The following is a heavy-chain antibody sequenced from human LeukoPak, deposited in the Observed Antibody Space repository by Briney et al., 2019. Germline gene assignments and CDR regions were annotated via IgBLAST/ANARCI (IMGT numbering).Heavy chain of an antibody. Sequence: GASVKVSRKASGYTFTSYGISWVRQAPGQGLEWMGWISAYNGNTNYAQKLQGRVTMTTDTSTSTAYMELRSLRSDDTAVYYCARVGVTHGYYYYYYMDVWGKGTTVTISS. J-gene: IGHJ6*03. D-gene: IGHD3-3*01. V-gene: IGHV1-18*01. CDR1: GYTFTSYG. CDR2: ISAYNGNT. CDR3: ARVGVTHGYYYYYYMDV.